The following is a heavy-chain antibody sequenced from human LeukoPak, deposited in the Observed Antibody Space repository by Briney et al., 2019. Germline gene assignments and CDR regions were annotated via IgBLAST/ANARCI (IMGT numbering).Heavy chain of an antibody. CDR1: GGSFSGFF. V-gene: IGHV4-34*01. J-gene: IGHJ4*02. D-gene: IGHD3-10*01. CDR2: INHSAGT. Sequence: SETLSLTCAVYGGSFSGFFWTWIRQPPGKGLEWIGEINHSAGTNYNPSLKSRVTISIDTSKNQFSLKVDSVTAADTAVYCCARGRIPDDSGSRGDYFDYWGQGTLVTVSS. CDR3: ARGRIPDDSGSRGDYFDY.